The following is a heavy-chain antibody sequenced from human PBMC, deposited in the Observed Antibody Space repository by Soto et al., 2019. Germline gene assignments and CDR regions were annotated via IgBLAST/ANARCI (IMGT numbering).Heavy chain of an antibody. J-gene: IGHJ4*02. D-gene: IGHD4-17*01. Sequence: GGSLRLSCAASEFTFSDYAMNWVRQAPGRGLEWVSSVTGSGYSTYYADSVKGRFTISRDNSKNTLYLQMNSLRAEDTAVYYCAKAHDGDYGDFDYWGQGTLVTVSS. CDR3: AKAHDGDYGDFDY. V-gene: IGHV3-23*01. CDR2: VTGSGYST. CDR1: EFTFSDYA.